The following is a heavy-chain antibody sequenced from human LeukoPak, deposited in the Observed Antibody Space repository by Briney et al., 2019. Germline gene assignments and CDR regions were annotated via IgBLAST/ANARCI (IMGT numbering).Heavy chain of an antibody. CDR1: GYTFTSYD. V-gene: IGHV1-8*01. CDR2: MNPNSGNT. Sequence: ASVKVSCKASGYTFTSYDINWVRQATGQGLEWMGWMNPNSGNTGYAQKFQGRVTMTRNTSISTAYMELSSLRSEDTAVYYCARGRWGSGYYYEPNAFDIWGQGTMVTASS. J-gene: IGHJ3*02. D-gene: IGHD3-22*01. CDR3: ARGRWGSGYYYEPNAFDI.